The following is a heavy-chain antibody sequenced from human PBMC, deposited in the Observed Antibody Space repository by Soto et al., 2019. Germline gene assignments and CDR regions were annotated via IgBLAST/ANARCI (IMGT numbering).Heavy chain of an antibody. Sequence: QVQLVQSGPEVKMPGASVKVSCETSGYIFTAYGLAWLRQAPGQRPEWMGWVSTNDDRTNYAQKFQGRVTITTDRSTTTTSMELRSLRPDDTAVYYCARELNTESSAYYSFAFWGQGTLVTVSS. CDR1: GYIFTAYG. J-gene: IGHJ4*02. CDR2: VSTNDDRT. V-gene: IGHV1-18*01. D-gene: IGHD3-22*01. CDR3: ARELNTESSAYYSFAF.